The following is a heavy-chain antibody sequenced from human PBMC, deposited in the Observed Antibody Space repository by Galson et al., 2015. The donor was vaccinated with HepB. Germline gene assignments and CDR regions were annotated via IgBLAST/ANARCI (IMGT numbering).Heavy chain of an antibody. J-gene: IGHJ4*02. CDR1: GFTFSDYY. Sequence: SLRLSCAASGFTFSDYYMSWIRQAPGKGLEWVSYISSSGSTIYYADSVKGRFTISRDNAKNSLYLQMNSLRAEDTAVYYCAIGGYSGYDYRSFDYWGQGTLVTVSS. D-gene: IGHD5-12*01. CDR2: ISSSGSTI. V-gene: IGHV3-11*01. CDR3: AIGGYSGYDYRSFDY.